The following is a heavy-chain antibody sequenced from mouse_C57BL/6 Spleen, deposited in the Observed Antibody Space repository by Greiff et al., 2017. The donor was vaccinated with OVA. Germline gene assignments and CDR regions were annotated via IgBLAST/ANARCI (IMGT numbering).Heavy chain of an antibody. Sequence: VQLQQSGPGMVKPSQSLSLTCTVTGYSITSGYDWHWIRHFPGNKLEWMGYISYSGSTNYNPSLKSRISITHDTSKNHFFLKLNSVTTEDTATYYCARSLYYGNYLDYWGQGTSVTVSS. CDR3: ARSLYYGNYLDY. CDR1: GYSITSGYD. CDR2: ISYSGST. D-gene: IGHD2-1*01. J-gene: IGHJ4*01. V-gene: IGHV3-1*01.